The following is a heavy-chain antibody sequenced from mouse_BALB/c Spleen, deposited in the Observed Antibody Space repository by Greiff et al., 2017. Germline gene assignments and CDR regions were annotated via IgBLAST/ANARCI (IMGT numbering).Heavy chain of an antibody. CDR1: GFTFTDYY. Sequence: EVQGVESGGGLVQPGGSLRLSCATSGFTFTDYYMSWVRQPPGKALEWLGFIRNKANGYTTEYSASVKGRFTISRDNSQSILYLQMNTLRAEDSATYYCAREGTGAFAYWGQGTLVTVSA. CDR2: IRNKANGYTT. D-gene: IGHD4-1*01. CDR3: AREGTGAFAY. V-gene: IGHV7-3*02. J-gene: IGHJ3*01.